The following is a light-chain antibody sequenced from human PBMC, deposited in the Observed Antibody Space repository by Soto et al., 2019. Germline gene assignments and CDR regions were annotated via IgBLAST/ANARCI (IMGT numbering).Light chain of an antibody. CDR1: NSDIGAYKY. CDR2: EVI. V-gene: IGLV2-14*01. J-gene: IGLJ3*02. Sequence: QSVLTQPPSASGTPGQRVTISCTGTNSDIGAYKYVSWYQQYPGKAPKLIIYEVINRPSGVSNRFSGSKSANSASLTISGLQAEDESHYYCSSCTTSNSWVFGGGTKLTVL. CDR3: SSCTTSNSWV.